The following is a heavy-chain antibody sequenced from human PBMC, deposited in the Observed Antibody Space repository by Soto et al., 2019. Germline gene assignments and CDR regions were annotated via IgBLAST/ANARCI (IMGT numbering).Heavy chain of an antibody. D-gene: IGHD6-13*01. Sequence: QVQLQESGPGLVKPSQTLSLTCSVSGGSISSGGNYWNWIRQHPGKGLEWIGYIYYSGSTYYNPSPKSRVTISVDTSKNQFALELSSVTAADTAVYYSARDPSIADVYGMDVWGQGTTVTVSS. CDR2: IYYSGST. CDR1: GGSISSGGNY. V-gene: IGHV4-31*03. J-gene: IGHJ6*02. CDR3: ARDPSIADVYGMDV.